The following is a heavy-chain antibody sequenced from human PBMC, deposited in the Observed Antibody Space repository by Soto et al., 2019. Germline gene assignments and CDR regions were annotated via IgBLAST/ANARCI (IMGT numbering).Heavy chain of an antibody. J-gene: IGHJ3*02. CDR1: GGSFGTSY. CDR3: ARVTRFPDAFDI. CDR2: INHHGDS. V-gene: IGHV4-34*01. Sequence: QVHLQQWGAGLLKPSETLSLTCGVYGGSFGTSYWAWIRQSPEKGLEWIGEINHHGDSHYNPSLKMRITISLDMSENQFSLKLTPVAAADTAVYYCARVTRFPDAFDIWGQGTPVIVSS.